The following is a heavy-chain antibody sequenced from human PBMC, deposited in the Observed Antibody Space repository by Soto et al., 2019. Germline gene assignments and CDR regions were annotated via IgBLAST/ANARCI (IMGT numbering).Heavy chain of an antibody. Sequence: GGSLRLSCAASGFTFSSYAMSWVRQAPGKGLEWVSAISGSGGSTYYADSVKGRFTISRDNSKNTLYLQMNSLRAEDTAVYYCAKEGGSTSLLSYYFDYWGQGTLVTVSS. V-gene: IGHV3-23*01. J-gene: IGHJ4*02. D-gene: IGHD2-2*01. CDR3: AKEGGSTSLLSYYFDY. CDR1: GFTFSSYA. CDR2: ISGSGGST.